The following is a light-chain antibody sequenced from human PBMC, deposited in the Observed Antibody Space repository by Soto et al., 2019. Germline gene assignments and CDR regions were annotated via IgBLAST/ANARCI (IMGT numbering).Light chain of an antibody. CDR3: QQRSNWPWT. CDR1: QSVSSY. J-gene: IGKJ1*01. V-gene: IGKV3-11*01. CDR2: DAS. Sequence: EIVLTQSPATLSLSPGERATLSCWASQSVSSYLAWYQHKPGQAPRLLIYDASNRATGIPARFSGSGSGTDFTLTISSLEPEDFEVYYCQQRSNWPWTFGQGTKV.